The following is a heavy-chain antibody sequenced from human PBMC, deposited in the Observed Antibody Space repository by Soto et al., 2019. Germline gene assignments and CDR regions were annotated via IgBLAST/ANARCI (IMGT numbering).Heavy chain of an antibody. J-gene: IGHJ4*02. CDR1: GGSISSGDYY. CDR2: IYYSGST. CDR3: ARGSTGTTGNDY. D-gene: IGHD1-1*01. Sequence: SETLSLTCTVSGGSISSGDYYWSWIRQPPGKGLEWIGYIYYSGSTYYNPSLKSRVTISVDTSKNQFSLKLSSVTAADTAVYYCARGSTGTTGNDYWGQGTLVTVSS. V-gene: IGHV4-30-4*01.